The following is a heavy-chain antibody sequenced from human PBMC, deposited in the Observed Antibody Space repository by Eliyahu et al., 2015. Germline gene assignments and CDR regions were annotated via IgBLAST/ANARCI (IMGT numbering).Heavy chain of an antibody. Sequence: EVQLLESGGGLVQPGGSLRLSCEASGFTFSSYGMSWVRQAPGKGLEWVSGISGSGGRTNYADSVKGRFTISRDNSKNMLYLQMNTLRAEDTAVYYCAKDNYSDYEAAVDYWGQGTLVAVSS. CDR2: ISGSGGRT. J-gene: IGHJ4*02. CDR1: GFTFSSYG. CDR3: AKDNYSDYEAAVDY. V-gene: IGHV3-23*01. D-gene: IGHD4-11*01.